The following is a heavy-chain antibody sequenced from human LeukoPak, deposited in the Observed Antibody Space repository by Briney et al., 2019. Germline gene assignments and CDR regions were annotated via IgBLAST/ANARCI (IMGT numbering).Heavy chain of an antibody. Sequence: GGSLRLSCAASGFTFSDYYMSWIRQAPGKGLEWVSYISSSGSTIYYADSVKGRFTISRDNAKNSLYLQMNSLRAEDTAVYYCARDRCSGGSCYHYYYYYYMDVWGKGTTVIVSS. J-gene: IGHJ6*03. D-gene: IGHD2-15*01. V-gene: IGHV3-11*01. CDR1: GFTFSDYY. CDR3: ARDRCSGGSCYHYYYYYYMDV. CDR2: ISSSGSTI.